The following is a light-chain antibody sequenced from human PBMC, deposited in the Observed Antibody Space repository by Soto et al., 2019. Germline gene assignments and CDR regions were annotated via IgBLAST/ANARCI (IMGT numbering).Light chain of an antibody. CDR2: GAS. Sequence: IVLLQSPGTLSLSQGERATLSCRASQIVSSTYLAWLQQKPGQAPRLLIYGASTRATGIPDRFSGSGSGTDSTLTISGLEPEDFVLYYCQQYGVTPPNSFGGGTKVDIK. V-gene: IGKV3-20*01. J-gene: IGKJ4*01. CDR3: QQYGVTPPNS. CDR1: QIVSSTY.